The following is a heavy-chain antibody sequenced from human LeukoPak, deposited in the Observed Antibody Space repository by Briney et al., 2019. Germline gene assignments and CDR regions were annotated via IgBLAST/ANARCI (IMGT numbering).Heavy chain of an antibody. J-gene: IGHJ5*02. CDR2: ISSSSSYI. Sequence: GGSLRLSCAASGFTFSSYSMNWVRQAPGKGLEWVSSISSSSSYIYYADSVKGRFTISRDNAKNSLYLQMSSLRAEDTAVYYCAREGSGSSFDPWGQGTLVTVSS. V-gene: IGHV3-21*04. CDR3: AREGSGSSFDP. CDR1: GFTFSSYS. D-gene: IGHD1-26*01.